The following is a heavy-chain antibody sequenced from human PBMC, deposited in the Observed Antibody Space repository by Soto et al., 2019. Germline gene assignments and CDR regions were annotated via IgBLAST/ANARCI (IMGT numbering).Heavy chain of an antibody. CDR1: GGSLRSYY. V-gene: IGHV4-59*01. D-gene: IGHD3-16*01. J-gene: IGHJ1*01. Sequence: AETLSLTCTFSGGSLRSYYWSWIRRPPGMGLEWIASISYSGTTNYNSSLKSRVTISIDTSKNQFSLKFNSVTAADTVFFYCASDRPDLRSFHYWRPADLVT. CDR2: ISYSGTT. CDR3: ASDRPDLRSFHY.